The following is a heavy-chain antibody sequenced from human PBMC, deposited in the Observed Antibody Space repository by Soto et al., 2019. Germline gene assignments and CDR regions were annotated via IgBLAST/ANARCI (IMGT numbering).Heavy chain of an antibody. Sequence: GASVKVSCKASTGNCLRWVRQAPGQGLEWMGWINPNSGGTHYAEQFQGRVTMTWDTSISTVYMELNSLTSDDTAVYYCAREEATAGNDCFDFWGQGTLVTV. CDR1: TGNC. J-gene: IGHJ4*02. CDR3: AREEATAGNDCFDF. D-gene: IGHD6-13*01. V-gene: IGHV1-2*02. CDR2: INPNSGGT.